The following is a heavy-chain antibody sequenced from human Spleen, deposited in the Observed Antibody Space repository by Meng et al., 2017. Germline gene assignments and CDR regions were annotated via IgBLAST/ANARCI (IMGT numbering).Heavy chain of an antibody. CDR2: ISSSSSYI. CDR1: GFTFSSYS. D-gene: IGHD2-2*01. Sequence: GESLKISCAASGFTFSSYSMNWVRQAPGKGLEWVSSISSSSSYIYYADSVKGRFTISRDNAKNSLYLQMNSLRAEDTAVYYCARGESDIVVVPANNDYWGQGTLVTVSS. V-gene: IGHV3-21*01. J-gene: IGHJ4*02. CDR3: ARGESDIVVVPANNDY.